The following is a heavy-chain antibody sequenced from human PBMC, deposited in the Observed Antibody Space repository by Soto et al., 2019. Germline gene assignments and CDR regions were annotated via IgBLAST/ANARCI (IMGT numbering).Heavy chain of an antibody. CDR3: ARDGIVVVPAGISRGYNWFDP. J-gene: IGHJ5*02. Sequence: QVQLVQSGAEVKKPGSSVKVSCKASGGTFSSYAISWVRQAPGQGLEWMGGIIPIFGTANYAQKFQGRVTITADESTSTAYMELSSLRSEDTAVYYCARDGIVVVPAGISRGYNWFDPWGQGTLVTVSS. D-gene: IGHD2-2*01. CDR2: IIPIFGTA. CDR1: GGTFSSYA. V-gene: IGHV1-69*01.